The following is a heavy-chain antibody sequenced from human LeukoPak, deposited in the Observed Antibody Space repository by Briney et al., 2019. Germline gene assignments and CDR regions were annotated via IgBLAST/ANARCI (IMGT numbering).Heavy chain of an antibody. CDR2: INSDGSST. Sequence: GGSLRLSCAASGFTFSSYWMHWVRQAPGKGLVWVSRINSDGSSTSYADSVKGRFTISRDNAKNSLYLQMNSLRAEDTAVYYCARLRLDDSSGYYTYYFDYWGQGTLVTVSS. J-gene: IGHJ4*02. CDR1: GFTFSSYW. V-gene: IGHV3-74*01. D-gene: IGHD3-22*01. CDR3: ARLRLDDSSGYYTYYFDY.